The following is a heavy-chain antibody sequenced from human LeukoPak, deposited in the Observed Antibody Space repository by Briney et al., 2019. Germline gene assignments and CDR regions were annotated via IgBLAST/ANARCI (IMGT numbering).Heavy chain of an antibody. J-gene: IGHJ4*02. CDR3: ASGPYPAAGTDHQFDY. V-gene: IGHV4-61*02. Sequence: PSETLSLTCTVSGGSISSGSYYWSWIRQPPGKGLEWIGRIYTSGSTNYSPSLKSRVTISVDTSKNQFSLKVTSVTAADTAVYYCASGPYPAAGTDHQFDYWGQGTLVTVSS. CDR1: GGSISSGSYY. CDR2: IYTSGST. D-gene: IGHD6-13*01.